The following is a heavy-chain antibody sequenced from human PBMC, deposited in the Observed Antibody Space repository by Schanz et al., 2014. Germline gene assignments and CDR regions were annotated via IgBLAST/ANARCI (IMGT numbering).Heavy chain of an antibody. D-gene: IGHD4-17*01. J-gene: IGHJ4*02. Sequence: QVQLVESGGGLVKPGGSLRLSCAASGFTFRDYYMSWIRQAPGKGLEWVAFIWYDGSNKYYADSVRGRFTISRDRFQNTLYLRMSSLRAEDTAVYYCARPRFDYGEVDYWGQGTLXTVSS. CDR1: GFTFRDYY. CDR3: ARPRFDYGEVDY. V-gene: IGHV3-33*08. CDR2: IWYDGSNK.